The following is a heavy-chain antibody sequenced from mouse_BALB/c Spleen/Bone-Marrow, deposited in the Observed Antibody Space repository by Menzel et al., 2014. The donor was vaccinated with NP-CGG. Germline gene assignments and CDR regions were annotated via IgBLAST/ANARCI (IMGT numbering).Heavy chain of an antibody. CDR3: ARSDGYRAMDY. V-gene: IGHV1-82*01. J-gene: IGHJ4*01. D-gene: IGHD2-3*01. CDR2: IFPGDGDT. CDR1: GYAFSSSW. Sequence: VQLQQSGPELVKPGASVKISCKASGYAFSSSWMNWVKQRPGQGLVWIGRIFPGDGDTYYNGKFKGKATLTADKSSSTAYMQLSSLTSVDSAVYFCARSDGYRAMDYWGQGTSVTVSS.